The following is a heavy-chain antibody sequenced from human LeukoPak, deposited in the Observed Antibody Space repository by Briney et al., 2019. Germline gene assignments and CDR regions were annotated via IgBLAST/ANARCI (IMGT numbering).Heavy chain of an antibody. CDR3: ARAPGYRGFLDY. CDR1: GFPFGDYA. Sequence: GGSLRLSCVGSGFPFGDYAMHWVRQIPGKGLEWVSGINYESDTLGYVDSVKGRFAISRDNAKNSLYLQMNSLRAEDTAVYYCARAPGYRGFLDYWGQGNLVTVSS. D-gene: IGHD5-18*01. J-gene: IGHJ4*02. CDR2: INYESDTL. V-gene: IGHV3-9*01.